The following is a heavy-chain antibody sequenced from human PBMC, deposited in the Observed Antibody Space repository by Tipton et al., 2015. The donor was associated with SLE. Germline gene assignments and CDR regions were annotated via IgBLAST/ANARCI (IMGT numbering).Heavy chain of an antibody. J-gene: IGHJ3*02. Sequence: SLRLSCAASGFTFSSYAMSWVRQAPGKGLEWVSAISGSGGSTYYAHSVKGRFTISSDKSKNTLYLQMNSLRAEGTAVYYWAKDRVAGFLDAVEIWGPGTMGTGSS. D-gene: IGHD6-19*01. CDR3: AKDRVAGFLDAVEI. CDR1: GFTFSSYA. CDR2: ISGSGGST. V-gene: IGHV3-23*01.